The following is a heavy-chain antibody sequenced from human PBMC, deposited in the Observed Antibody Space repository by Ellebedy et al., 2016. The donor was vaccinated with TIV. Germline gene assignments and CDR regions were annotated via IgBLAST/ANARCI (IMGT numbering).Heavy chain of an antibody. CDR1: GFTFSSYW. J-gene: IGHJ4*02. CDR3: ARLDILTGYYVRGGEFDY. D-gene: IGHD3-9*01. CDR2: ISPDGNEK. Sequence: GESLKISXAASGFTFSSYWMSWVRQVPGKGLEWVANISPDGNEKYYVDSVKGRFTSSRDNPKNSLYLQLNSLRAEDTAMYYCARLDILTGYYVRGGEFDYWGQGTLVTVSS. V-gene: IGHV3-7*01.